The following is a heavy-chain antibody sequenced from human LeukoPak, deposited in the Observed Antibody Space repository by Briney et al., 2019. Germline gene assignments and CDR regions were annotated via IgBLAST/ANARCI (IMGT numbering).Heavy chain of an antibody. CDR2: MNPNSGNT. CDR3: AKDPKRIAAAGNIGGFDY. J-gene: IGHJ4*02. Sequence: ASVKVSCKASGYTFTSYDINWVRQATGQGLEWMGWMNPNSGNTGYAQKFQGRVTMTRNTSISTAYMELSSLRAEDTAVYYCAKDPKRIAAAGNIGGFDYWGQGTLVTVSS. D-gene: IGHD6-13*01. CDR1: GYTFTSYD. V-gene: IGHV1-8*01.